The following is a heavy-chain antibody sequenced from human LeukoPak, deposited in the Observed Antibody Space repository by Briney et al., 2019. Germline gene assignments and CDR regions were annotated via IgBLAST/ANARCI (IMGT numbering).Heavy chain of an antibody. D-gene: IGHD1-26*01. Sequence: GGSLRLSCAASGFTFNSYSMNWVRQAPGKGLEWVSSISSSGSYIYYADSVKGRFTISRDNAKNSLYLQMNSLRAEDTAVYYCARDRGSYWFDPWGQGTLVTVSS. CDR3: ARDRGSYWFDP. V-gene: IGHV3-21*01. J-gene: IGHJ5*02. CDR2: ISSSGSYI. CDR1: GFTFNSYS.